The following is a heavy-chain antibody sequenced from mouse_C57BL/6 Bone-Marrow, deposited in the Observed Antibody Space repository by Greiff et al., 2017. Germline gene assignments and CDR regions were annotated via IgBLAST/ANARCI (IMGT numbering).Heavy chain of an antibody. J-gene: IGHJ1*03. CDR1: GFNITDDY. Sequence: VQLKQSGAELVRPGASVKLSCTASGFNITDDYMHWVKQRPEQGLEWIGWIDPENGDTEYASKFQGKATITADTSSNPAYLQLSSLTSEDTDVYDCATGNYYGSGYDWYFDVWGTGTTVTVSS. CDR3: ATGNYYGSGYDWYFDV. V-gene: IGHV14-4*01. CDR2: IDPENGDT. D-gene: IGHD1-1*01.